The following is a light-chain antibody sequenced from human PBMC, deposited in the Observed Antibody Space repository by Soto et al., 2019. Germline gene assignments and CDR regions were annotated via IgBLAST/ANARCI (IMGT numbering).Light chain of an antibody. CDR1: SNDVGGYNY. V-gene: IGLV2-14*01. J-gene: IGLJ2*01. CDR2: DVS. Sequence: QSALTQPASVSGSPGQSITISCTGTSNDVGGYNYVSWYQQHPGKAPKLMIYDVSNRPSGVSNRFSGSNSGNTASLTISGLQAEDEAHYYCSSYTSSSTLVFGGGTKLTVL. CDR3: SSYTSSSTLV.